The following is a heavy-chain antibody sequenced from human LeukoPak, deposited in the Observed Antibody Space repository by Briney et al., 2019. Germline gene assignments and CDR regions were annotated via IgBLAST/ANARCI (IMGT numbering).Heavy chain of an antibody. J-gene: IGHJ4*02. CDR1: GFTFSNYA. D-gene: IGHD3-22*01. Sequence: LTGGSLRLSCAASGFTFSNYAMNWVRQAPGKGLEWVSSISSGGITFYADSVKGRFTISRDNSKSTLYLQMNSVRVEDTALYYCTRHYYDASGRNPIDYWGQGTLVTVSS. CDR2: ISSGGIT. CDR3: TRHYYDASGRNPIDY. V-gene: IGHV3-23*01.